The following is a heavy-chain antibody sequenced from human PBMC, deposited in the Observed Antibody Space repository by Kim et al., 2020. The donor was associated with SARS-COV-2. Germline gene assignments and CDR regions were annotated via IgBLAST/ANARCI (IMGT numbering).Heavy chain of an antibody. D-gene: IGHD2-2*01. CDR2: IGGASNYI. V-gene: IGHV3-21*01. CDR1: GFDFGTHS. J-gene: IGHJ6*02. Sequence: GGSLRLSCAASGFDFGTHSMNWVRQAPGKGLEWFSSIGGASNYIYYADSVKGRFTISRDNAKNSLYLQMNSLRAEDTAVYYCARGGDCSSTSCYFYYYALDVWGQGTTVTVSS. CDR3: ARGGDCSSTSCYFYYYALDV.